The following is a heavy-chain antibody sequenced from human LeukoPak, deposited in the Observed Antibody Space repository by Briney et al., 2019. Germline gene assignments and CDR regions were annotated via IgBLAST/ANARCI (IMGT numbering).Heavy chain of an antibody. J-gene: IGHJ5*02. CDR1: GFTFDDYA. CDR2: ISWNSGSI. V-gene: IGHV3-9*01. Sequence: GRSLRLSCAASGFTFDDYAMHWVRQAPGKGLEWVSGISWNSGSIGYADSVKGRFTISRDNAKNSLYLQMNSLRAEDTALYYCAKGAIFGVVITKPYNWFDPWGQGTLVTVSS. CDR3: AKGAIFGVVITKPYNWFDP. D-gene: IGHD3-3*01.